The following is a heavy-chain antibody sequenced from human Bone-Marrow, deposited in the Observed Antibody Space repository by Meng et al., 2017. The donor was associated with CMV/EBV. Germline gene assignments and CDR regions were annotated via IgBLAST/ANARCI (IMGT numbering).Heavy chain of an antibody. Sequence: SVKVSCKASGGTFSSYAISWVRQAPGQGLEWMGGIIPILGIANYAQKFQGRVTITADKSTSTAYMELSSLRSEDTAVYYCARGDVVVPAAILGMDYYYYYGMDVWGPGTTVTVSS. J-gene: IGHJ6*02. CDR1: GGTFSSYA. CDR2: IIPILGIA. D-gene: IGHD2-2*02. V-gene: IGHV1-69*10. CDR3: ARGDVVVPAAILGMDYYYYYGMDV.